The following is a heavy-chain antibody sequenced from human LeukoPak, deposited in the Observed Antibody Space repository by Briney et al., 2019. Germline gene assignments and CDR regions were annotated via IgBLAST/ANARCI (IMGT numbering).Heavy chain of an antibody. Sequence: SVKVSCKASGGTFSSYAISWVRQAPGQGLEWMGGIIPIFGTANYAQKFQGRVTITADKSTSTAYMELSSLRSEDTAVYYCARGAVSPLPYFDYWGQGTLVTVSS. CDR2: IIPIFGTA. V-gene: IGHV1-69*06. CDR1: GGTFSSYA. J-gene: IGHJ4*02. CDR3: ARGAVSPLPYFDY.